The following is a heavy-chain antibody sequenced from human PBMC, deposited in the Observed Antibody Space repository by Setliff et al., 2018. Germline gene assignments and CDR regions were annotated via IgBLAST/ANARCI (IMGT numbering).Heavy chain of an antibody. CDR2: VSYDGSNE. V-gene: IGHV3-30-3*01. CDR1: GFTFSIYA. J-gene: IGHJ4*02. CDR3: AGGGHYSSSRSPLTH. Sequence: GGSLRLSCAASGFTFSIYAMHWVRQAPGKGLEWVAAVSYDGSNEYYADSVKGRFTISRDNSKNTLYLQMNSLRAEDTAVYYCAGGGHYSSSRSPLTHWGQGTLVTVSS. D-gene: IGHD6-13*01.